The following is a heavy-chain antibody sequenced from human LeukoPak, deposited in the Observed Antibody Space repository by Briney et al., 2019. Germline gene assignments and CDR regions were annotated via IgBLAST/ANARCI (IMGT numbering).Heavy chain of an antibody. V-gene: IGHV5-51*01. Sequence: GESLKISCKGSGYSFTSYWIGWVRQMPGKGLEWMGIIYPGDSDTRYSPSFQRQVTISADKSISTAYLQWSSLEASDTAMYYCARHSPPSYCSSTSCYVDYWGQGTLVTVSS. CDR1: GYSFTSYW. J-gene: IGHJ4*02. D-gene: IGHD2-2*01. CDR3: ARHSPPSYCSSTSCYVDY. CDR2: IYPGDSDT.